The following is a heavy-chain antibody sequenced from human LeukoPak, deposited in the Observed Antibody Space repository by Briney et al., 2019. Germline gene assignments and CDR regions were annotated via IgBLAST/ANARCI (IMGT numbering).Heavy chain of an antibody. CDR1: GGSVSSGSYY. Sequence: SETLSLTCTVSGGSVSSGSYYWSWIRQPPGKGLEWTGYIYYSGSTNYNPSLKSRVTISVDTSKNQFSLKLSSVTAADMAVYYCARSLGWDSGAFNIWGQGTMVTVSS. D-gene: IGHD1-26*01. CDR2: IYYSGST. CDR3: ARSLGWDSGAFNI. V-gene: IGHV4-61*01. J-gene: IGHJ3*02.